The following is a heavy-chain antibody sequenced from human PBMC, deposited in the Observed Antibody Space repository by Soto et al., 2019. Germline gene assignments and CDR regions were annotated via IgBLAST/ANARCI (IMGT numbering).Heavy chain of an antibody. J-gene: IGHJ1*01. CDR2: IYSGGST. CDR1: GFTVSSNY. D-gene: IGHD3-22*01. CDR3: ARDRVESGYPEYFQH. Sequence: EVQLVESGGGLIQPGGSLRLSCAASGFTVSSNYMSWVRQAPGKGLEWVSVIYSGGSTYYADSVKGRFTIYRDNSKNTLYLQKNSLSAEDTAVYYCARDRVESGYPEYFQHWGQGTLVTVSS. V-gene: IGHV3-53*01.